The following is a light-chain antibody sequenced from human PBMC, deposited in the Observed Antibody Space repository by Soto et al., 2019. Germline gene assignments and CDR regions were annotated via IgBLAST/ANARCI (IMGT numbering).Light chain of an antibody. Sequence: QSVLTQPPSASGTPGQRVTISWSGSSSNIGSNYVYGYQQLPGTAPKLLIYRNNQRPSGVPDRFSGSKSGTSASLAISGLRSEDEADYYCAAWDDSLSAVVFGGGTKLTVL. CDR3: AAWDDSLSAVV. CDR2: RNN. V-gene: IGLV1-47*01. CDR1: SSNIGSNY. J-gene: IGLJ2*01.